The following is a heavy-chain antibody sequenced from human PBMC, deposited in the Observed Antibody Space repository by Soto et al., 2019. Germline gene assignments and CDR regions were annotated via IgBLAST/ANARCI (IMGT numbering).Heavy chain of an antibody. CDR2: IYYSGST. J-gene: IGHJ5*01. Sequence: PSETLSLTCTVSGGSISSYYWSWIRQPPGKGLEWIGYIYYSGSTYYNPSLESRVTISVDTSSNQFSLKMSSVTAEDTAVYYCARQPVRSGSISSYDWFDSWGQGTLVTVSS. CDR1: GGSISSYY. V-gene: IGHV4-59*08. CDR3: ARQPVRSGSISSYDWFDS. D-gene: IGHD6-25*01.